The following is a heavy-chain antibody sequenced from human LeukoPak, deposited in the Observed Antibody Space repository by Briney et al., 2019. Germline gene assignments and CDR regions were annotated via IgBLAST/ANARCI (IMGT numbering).Heavy chain of an antibody. V-gene: IGHV4-4*07. CDR3: ARDFPYGSGTYFAFDI. D-gene: IGHD3-10*01. CDR1: GGSISSYY. Sequence: PSETLSLTCTVSGGSISSYYWSWIRQPPGKGLEWIGRIYTSGSTNYNPSLKSRVTMSVDTSKNQFSLKLSSVTAADTAVYYCARDFPYGSGTYFAFDIWGQGTMVTVSS. CDR2: IYTSGST. J-gene: IGHJ3*02.